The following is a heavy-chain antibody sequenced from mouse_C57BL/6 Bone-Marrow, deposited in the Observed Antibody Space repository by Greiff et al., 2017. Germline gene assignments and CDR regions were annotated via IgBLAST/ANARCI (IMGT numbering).Heavy chain of an antibody. J-gene: IGHJ2*01. CDR2: IDPEDGET. CDR1: GFNIKDYY. Sequence: VQLQQSGAELVKPGASVKLSCTASGFNIKDYYMHWVKQRTEQGLEWIGRIDPEDGETKYATKFQGKATITADTSSNTAYLQLSSLTSEDAAVYYCARGITTVERAFDYWGQGTTLTVSS. CDR3: ARGITTVERAFDY. D-gene: IGHD1-1*01. V-gene: IGHV14-2*01.